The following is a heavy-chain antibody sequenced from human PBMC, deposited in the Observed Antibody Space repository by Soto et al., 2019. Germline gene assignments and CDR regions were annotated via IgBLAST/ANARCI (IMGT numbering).Heavy chain of an antibody. J-gene: IGHJ4*02. D-gene: IGHD6-19*01. CDR2: ITSSGSTI. V-gene: IGHV3-11*01. CDR3: ARENEQWVAADN. CDR1: GFTFSDYY. Sequence: GGSLRLSCAASGFTFSDYYMSWIRQAPGKGLEWVSYITSSGSTIYYADSVKGRFTISGDNAKNSLYLQMNSLRAEDTAVYYCARENEQWVAADNWGQGTLVTV.